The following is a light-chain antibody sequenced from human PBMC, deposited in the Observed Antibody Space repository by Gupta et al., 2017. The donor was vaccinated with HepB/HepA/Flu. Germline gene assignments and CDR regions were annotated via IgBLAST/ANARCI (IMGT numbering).Light chain of an antibody. CDR1: QNNLRRLDNKNY. J-gene: IGKJ1*01. V-gene: IGKV4-1*01. CDR3: HQVVCNPGT. CDR2: WAS. Sequence: DILMTQSPDSLVVSLRQRATINFKSSQNNLRRLDNKNYLAWYQQKPGQPPKLLFYWASTRESGVPDRFSVSGSETGFTLTISSLQAEDVAVYYCHQVVCNPGTFGQGTKVEIK.